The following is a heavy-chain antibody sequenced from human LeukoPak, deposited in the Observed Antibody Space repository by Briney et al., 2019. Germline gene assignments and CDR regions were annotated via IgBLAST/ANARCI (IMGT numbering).Heavy chain of an antibody. J-gene: IGHJ4*02. V-gene: IGHV3-20*01. Sequence: GGSLRLSCAASGFTFDDYGMSWVRQAPGEGLEWVSGINWNGGSTGYADSVKGRFTISRDNAKNSLYLQMNSLRAEDTALYHCVSSGRYYYFDYWGQGTLVTVSS. CDR2: INWNGGST. D-gene: IGHD6-19*01. CDR3: VSSGRYYYFDY. CDR1: GFTFDDYG.